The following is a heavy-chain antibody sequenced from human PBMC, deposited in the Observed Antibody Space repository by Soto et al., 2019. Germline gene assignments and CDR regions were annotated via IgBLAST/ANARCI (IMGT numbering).Heavy chain of an antibody. Sequence: EVQLVESGGGLVQPGGSLRLSCAASGFTFSSYEMNWVRQAPGKGLEWVSYISSSGSTIYYADSVKGRFTISRDNAKNSLYLQMNSLRAEDTAVYYCARDQRYYYDSSGYFPTSGDAFDIWGQGTMVTVSS. CDR2: ISSSGSTI. D-gene: IGHD3-22*01. V-gene: IGHV3-48*03. CDR3: ARDQRYYYDSSGYFPTSGDAFDI. J-gene: IGHJ3*02. CDR1: GFTFSSYE.